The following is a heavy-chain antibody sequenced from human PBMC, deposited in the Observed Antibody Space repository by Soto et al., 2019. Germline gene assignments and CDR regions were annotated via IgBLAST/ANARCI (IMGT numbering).Heavy chain of an antibody. V-gene: IGHV4-31*03. D-gene: IGHD3-22*01. J-gene: IGHJ1*01. Sequence: QVQLQESGPGLLKPSQTLSLTCTVSGGSISSGGYYWSWIRQHPGKGLEWIRYIYYSGSTYYNPSIKSGVTRSVVRSTTQFSLKLSSVTAEYTSVYYSAIYDSSGSRGFQHWGKGTLVTVS. CDR2: IYYSGST. CDR3: AIYDSSGSRGFQH. CDR1: GGSISSGGYY.